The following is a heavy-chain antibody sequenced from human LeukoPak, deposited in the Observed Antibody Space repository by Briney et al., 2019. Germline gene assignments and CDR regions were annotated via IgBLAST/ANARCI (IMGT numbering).Heavy chain of an antibody. J-gene: IGHJ4*02. Sequence: SETLSLTCAVSGYSISSGYYWGWIRQPPGKGLEWIGEINHSGSTNYNPSLKSRVDISVDTSKNQFSVKLSSVTAADTAVYYCARGRPIDYWGQGTLVTVSS. CDR3: ARGRPIDY. CDR1: GYSISSGYY. CDR2: INHSGST. V-gene: IGHV4-38-2*01.